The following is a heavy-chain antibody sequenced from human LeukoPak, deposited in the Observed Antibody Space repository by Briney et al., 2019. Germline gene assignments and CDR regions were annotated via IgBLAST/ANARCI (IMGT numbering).Heavy chain of an antibody. V-gene: IGHV4-39*01. CDR1: GGSISSTTYF. Sequence: PSETLSLTCTVSGGSISSTTYFWGWIRQPPGKGLEWIRSIYYSGSPYYNPSLKSRVTISVDTSKNQLSLKLSSVTAADTAVYFCARRITLIRGVKTYYYGMDVWGQGTTVTVSS. J-gene: IGHJ6*02. CDR3: ARRITLIRGVKTYYYGMDV. CDR2: IYYSGSP. D-gene: IGHD3-10*01.